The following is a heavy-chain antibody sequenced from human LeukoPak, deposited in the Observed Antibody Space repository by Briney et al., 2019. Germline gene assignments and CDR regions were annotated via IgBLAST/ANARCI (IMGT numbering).Heavy chain of an antibody. Sequence: GASVKVSCKASGYTFTSYGISWVRQAPGQGLEWMGWISAYNGNTNYAQKLQGRVTMTTDTSTSTAYMELRSLRSDDTAVYYCARNLVRGVTPYYFDYWGQGTLVTVSS. D-gene: IGHD3-10*01. CDR1: GYTFTSYG. CDR2: ISAYNGNT. J-gene: IGHJ4*02. CDR3: ARNLVRGVTPYYFDY. V-gene: IGHV1-18*01.